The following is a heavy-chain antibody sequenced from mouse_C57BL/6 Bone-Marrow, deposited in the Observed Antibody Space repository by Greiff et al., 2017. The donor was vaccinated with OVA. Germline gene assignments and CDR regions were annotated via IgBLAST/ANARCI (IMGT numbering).Heavy chain of an antibody. D-gene: IGHD2-10*02. CDR1: GFTFSSYG. V-gene: IGHV5-6*02. J-gene: IGHJ1*03. CDR3: ARREGVWSLYWYFDV. CDR2: ISSGGSYT. Sequence: EVKVVESGGDLVKPGGSLKLSCAASGFTFSSYGMSWVRQTPDKRLEWVATISSGGSYTYYPDSVKGRFTISRDNAKNTLYLQMSSLKSEDTAMYYCARREGVWSLYWYFDVWGTGTTVTVSS.